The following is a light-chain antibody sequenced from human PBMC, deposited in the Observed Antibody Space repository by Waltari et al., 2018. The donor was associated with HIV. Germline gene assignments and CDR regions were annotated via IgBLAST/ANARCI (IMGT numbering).Light chain of an antibody. Sequence: QSALTQPASVSGSPGQSITISCTGPSSDVGGYHSLSWYQQHPVKAPKLMIYDVSNRPSGVSNRFSGSKSGNTASLTISGLQAEDEADYYCSSYTSSSTRVFGGGTKLTVL. CDR2: DVS. CDR1: SSDVGGYHS. CDR3: SSYTSSSTRV. V-gene: IGLV2-14*01. J-gene: IGLJ3*02.